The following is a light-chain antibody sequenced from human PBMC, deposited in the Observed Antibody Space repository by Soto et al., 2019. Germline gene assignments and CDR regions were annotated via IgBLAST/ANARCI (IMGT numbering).Light chain of an antibody. J-gene: IGKJ1*01. CDR1: QSVSSN. CDR2: GAS. Sequence: EIVMTQSPATLSVSPGERATLSCRASQSVSSNLAWYQQKPGQAPRLLIYGASTRATGIPARFSGSGSGTEFTLTISSLQSEDFAVYYCQQYHNWRTFGQGTKV. V-gene: IGKV3-15*01. CDR3: QQYHNWRT.